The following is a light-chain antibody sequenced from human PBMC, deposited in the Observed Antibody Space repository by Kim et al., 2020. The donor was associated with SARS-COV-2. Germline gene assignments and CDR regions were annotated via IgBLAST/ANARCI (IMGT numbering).Light chain of an antibody. V-gene: IGKV1-39*01. J-gene: IGKJ1*01. CDR3: QQSYSNPRT. CDR1: QSISSY. Sequence: ASVGDRVTITCRASQSISSYLDWYQQKPGKAPKLLIYAASSLQSGVPSRFSGSGSGTDFTLTISSLQPEDFATYYCQQSYSNPRTFGQGTKVEIK. CDR2: AAS.